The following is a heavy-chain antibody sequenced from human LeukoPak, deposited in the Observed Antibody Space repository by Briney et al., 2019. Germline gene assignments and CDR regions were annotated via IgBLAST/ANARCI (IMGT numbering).Heavy chain of an antibody. D-gene: IGHD5-18*01. Sequence: SETLSLTCAVYGGSFSSFYWSWIRQPPGKGLEWIGEINRSGSTNHKPSLKSRVTISVDTSKNQFSLKLTSVTAADTAVYYCVRLAALGYSFAPRYAFDIWGQGTMVTVSS. CDR1: GGSFSSFY. CDR3: VRLAALGYSFAPRYAFDI. V-gene: IGHV4-34*01. CDR2: INRSGST. J-gene: IGHJ3*02.